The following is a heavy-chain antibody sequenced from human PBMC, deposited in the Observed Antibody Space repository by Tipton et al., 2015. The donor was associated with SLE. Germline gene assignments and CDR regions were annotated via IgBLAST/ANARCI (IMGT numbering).Heavy chain of an antibody. CDR1: GFTFSSYA. CDR3: AKDMGGSGGDYDY. D-gene: IGHD3-16*01. J-gene: IGHJ4*02. CDR2: ISYDGSNK. V-gene: IGHV3-30*04. Sequence: SLRLSCAASGFTFSSYAMHWVRQAPGKGLEWVAVISYDGSNKYYADSVKGRFTISRDNSKNTLYLQMNSLRAEDTAVYYCAKDMGGSGGDYDYWGQGTLVTVSS.